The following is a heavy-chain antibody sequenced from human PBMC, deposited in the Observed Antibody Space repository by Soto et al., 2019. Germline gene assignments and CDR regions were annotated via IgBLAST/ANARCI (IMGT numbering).Heavy chain of an antibody. CDR3: ARDRGGYDRLYYYHGMDV. CDR2: ISSSSGST. D-gene: IGHD5-12*01. CDR1: GFTFSDYY. Sequence: GGSLRLSRAASGFTFSDYYTSWIRQAPGKGLEYISYISSSSGSTNYADSVKGRFTISRDNAKNSLYLQMSSLRAEDTAVYYCARDRGGYDRLYYYHGMDVWGQGTTVTVSS. V-gene: IGHV3-11*06. J-gene: IGHJ6*02.